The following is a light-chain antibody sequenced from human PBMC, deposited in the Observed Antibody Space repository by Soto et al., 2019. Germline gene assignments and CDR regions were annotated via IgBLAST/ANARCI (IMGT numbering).Light chain of an antibody. CDR2: HAS. J-gene: IGKJ2*03. Sequence: EIVMTQSPATLSVSPGERATLSCRASQSVSNNLAWYQQKPGQAPRLLIYHASTGATGIPARFSGSGSGTEFTLTISSLQSEDFAVYYCQQYGDGNSPRYSFGQGTKLEIK. CDR3: QQYGDGNSPRYS. CDR1: QSVSNN. V-gene: IGKV3-15*01.